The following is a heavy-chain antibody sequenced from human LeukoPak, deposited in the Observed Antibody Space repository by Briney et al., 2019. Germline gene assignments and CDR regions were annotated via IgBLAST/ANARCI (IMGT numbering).Heavy chain of an antibody. CDR2: INPNINGT. CDR1: GYIFTGYY. Sequence: GASVKVSCKASGYIFTGYYMHWVRQAPGQGLEWMGWINPNINGTNYAQKFQGRVTMTGDRSISTAYMELSRLRSDDTAVYYCARERTPGSGYGVDYWGQGTVVTVSS. D-gene: IGHD6-25*01. J-gene: IGHJ4*02. CDR3: ARERTPGSGYGVDY. V-gene: IGHV1-2*02.